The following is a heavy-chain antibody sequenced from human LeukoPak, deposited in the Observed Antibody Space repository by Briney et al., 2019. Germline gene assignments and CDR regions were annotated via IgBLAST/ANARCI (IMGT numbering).Heavy chain of an antibody. CDR3: ARPDYGDYVQLGY. V-gene: IGHV4-61*01. CDR2: IYYSGSS. Sequence: SETLSLTCSVSGGSVSSGSYYWSWIRQPPGKGLEWIGYIYYSGSSNYNPSLESRVTISVDTSKNQFSLKLSSVTAADTAVYYCARPDYGDYVQLGYWGQGTLVTVSS. J-gene: IGHJ4*02. CDR1: GGSVSSGSYY. D-gene: IGHD4-17*01.